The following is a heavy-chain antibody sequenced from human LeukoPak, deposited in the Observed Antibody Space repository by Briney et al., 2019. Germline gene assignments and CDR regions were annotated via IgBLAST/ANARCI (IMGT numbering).Heavy chain of an antibody. J-gene: IGHJ4*02. CDR2: ISSSGSTI. CDR3: ARDELYGGNSAPGR. Sequence: PGWSLRLSCAASGFTFSDYYMSWIRQAPGKGLEWVSYISSSGSTIYYADSVKGRFTISSDNAKHSLYLQMNSLRAEDTAVYYCARDELYGGNSAPGRWGQGTLVTVSS. D-gene: IGHD4-23*01. CDR1: GFTFSDYY. V-gene: IGHV3-11*01.